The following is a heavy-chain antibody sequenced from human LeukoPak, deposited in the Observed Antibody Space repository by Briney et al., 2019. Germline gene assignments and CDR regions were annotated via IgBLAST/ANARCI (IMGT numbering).Heavy chain of an antibody. CDR3: ARYYYDSSGSHDAFDI. V-gene: IGHV1-46*01. CDR2: INPSGGST. CDR1: GYTFTSYY. J-gene: IGHJ3*02. Sequence: GASVKVSCKASGYTFTSYYMHWVRQAPGQGLEWMGIINPSGGSTSYAQKFQGRVTMTRDMSTSTVYMELSSLRSEDTAVYYCARYYYDSSGSHDAFDIWGQGTMVTVSS. D-gene: IGHD3-22*01.